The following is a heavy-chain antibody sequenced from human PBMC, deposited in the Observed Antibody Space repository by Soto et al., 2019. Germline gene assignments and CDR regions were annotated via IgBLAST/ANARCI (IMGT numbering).Heavy chain of an antibody. V-gene: IGHV4-61*01. Sequence: SETLSLTCTVSGGPVSSGIYYWSWIRHPPGKGLEWIGYIYYSGTTNYNHSLKSRVTISVDTSKNQFSLKLSSVTAADTAVYYCARDRCSSTSCYTGYYYGMDVWGQGTTVTVSS. D-gene: IGHD2-2*02. J-gene: IGHJ6*02. CDR2: IYYSGTT. CDR3: ARDRCSSTSCYTGYYYGMDV. CDR1: GGPVSSGIYY.